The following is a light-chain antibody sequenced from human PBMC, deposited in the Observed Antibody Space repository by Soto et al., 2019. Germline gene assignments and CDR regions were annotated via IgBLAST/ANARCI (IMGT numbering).Light chain of an antibody. V-gene: IGKV2-24*01. CDR3: VQFSHVPRT. CDR1: QSLVYSDGNTY. J-gene: IGKJ1*01. CDR2: QIS. Sequence: DIVLTQTPLSSPVTLGQPASISCRSSQSLVYSDGNTYLSWLQQRPGQPPRLLIYQISNRFSGVPDTFSRSGLGTDFTLKISRVDAEDVGVYYCVQFSHVPRTFGQGTKVEIK.